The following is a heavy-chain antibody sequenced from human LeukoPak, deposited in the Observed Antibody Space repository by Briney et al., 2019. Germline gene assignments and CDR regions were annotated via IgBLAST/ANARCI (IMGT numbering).Heavy chain of an antibody. J-gene: IGHJ4*02. V-gene: IGHV3-48*03. CDR2: ISSSGSTT. CDR1: GFTFSSYE. CDR3: AREGDYDILTGSPGLLDY. Sequence: GGSLRLSCAASGFTFSSYEMNWVRQAPGKGLGWVSYISSSGSTTYYADSVKGRFTISRDNAKNSLYLQMNSLRAEDTAVYYCAREGDYDILTGSPGLLDYWGQGTLVTVSS. D-gene: IGHD3-9*01.